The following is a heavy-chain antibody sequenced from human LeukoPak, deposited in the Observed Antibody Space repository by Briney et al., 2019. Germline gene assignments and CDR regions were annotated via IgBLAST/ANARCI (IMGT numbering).Heavy chain of an antibody. D-gene: IGHD1-26*01. CDR1: GFTFSNYN. J-gene: IGHJ4*02. CDR3: ARAGVGARFEDY. V-gene: IGHV3-48*02. CDR2: ISSTSNPI. Sequence: GGSLRLSCAASGFTFSNYNMNWVRQAPGKGLEWLSYISSTSNPIYYADSVKGRFTISRGNAKNSLYLQMNSLRDEDTAVYYCARAGVGARFEDYWGQGTLVTVSS.